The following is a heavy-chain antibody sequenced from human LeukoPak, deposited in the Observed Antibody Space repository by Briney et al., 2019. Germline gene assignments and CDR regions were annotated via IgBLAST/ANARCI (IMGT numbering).Heavy chain of an antibody. CDR2: IKQDGSEK. CDR3: AREAGIPPSTQQWPTSVDY. CDR1: GFTFSSYW. Sequence: GGSLRLSCVASGFTFSSYWMSWVRQAPGKGLEWVANIKQDGSEKYYVDSVKGRFTISRDNAENSLYLQMNSLRAEDTAVYYCAREAGIPPSTQQWPTSVDYWGQGTLVTVSS. V-gene: IGHV3-7*05. J-gene: IGHJ4*02. D-gene: IGHD5-18*01.